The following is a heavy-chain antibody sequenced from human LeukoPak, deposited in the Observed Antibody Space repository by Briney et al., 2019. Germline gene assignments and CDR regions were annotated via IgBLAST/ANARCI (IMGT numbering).Heavy chain of an antibody. Sequence: GRSLRLSCAASGSTFDDYAMHWVRQAPGKGLEWVSGISWNSGSIGYADSVKGRFTISRDNAKNSLYLQMNSLRAEDTALYYCAKGRLVPDSSGYYPIFDYWGQGTLVTVSS. V-gene: IGHV3-9*01. CDR3: AKGRLVPDSSGYYPIFDY. D-gene: IGHD3-22*01. CDR2: ISWNSGSI. J-gene: IGHJ4*02. CDR1: GSTFDDYA.